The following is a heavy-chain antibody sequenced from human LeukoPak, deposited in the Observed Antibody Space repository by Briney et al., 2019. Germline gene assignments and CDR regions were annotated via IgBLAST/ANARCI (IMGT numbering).Heavy chain of an antibody. D-gene: IGHD2-15*01. CDR2: ISSSGSTI. CDR1: GFTFSTYW. CDR3: AREGRVAAFDY. V-gene: IGHV3-48*01. J-gene: IGHJ4*02. Sequence: GGSLRLSCAASGFTFSTYWMSWVRQAPGKGLEWVSYISSSGSTIYYADSVKGRFTISRDNSKNTLYLQMNSLRAEDTAVYYCAREGRVAAFDYWGQGTLVTVSS.